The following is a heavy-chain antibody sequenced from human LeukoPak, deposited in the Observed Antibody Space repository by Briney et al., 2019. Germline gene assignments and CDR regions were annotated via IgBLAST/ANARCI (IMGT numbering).Heavy chain of an antibody. CDR1: GFTFDDYA. CDR2: ISWNSGNI. J-gene: IGHJ4*02. V-gene: IGHV3-9*01. CDR3: ARDLRANFDY. Sequence: QAGRSLRLSCAASGFTFDDYAMHWVRQAPGKGLEWVSGISWNSGNIGYADSVKGRFTISRDNAKNSLYLQMNSLRAEDTAVYYCARDLRANFDYWGQGTLVTVSS.